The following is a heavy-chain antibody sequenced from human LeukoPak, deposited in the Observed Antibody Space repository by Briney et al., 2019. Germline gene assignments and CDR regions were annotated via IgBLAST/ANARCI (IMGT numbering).Heavy chain of an antibody. CDR3: ARVRDGYNDAYDI. CDR2: ISAYNGNT. V-gene: IGHV1-18*01. J-gene: IGHJ3*02. CDR1: GYTFTSYG. Sequence: ASVKVSCKASGYTFTSYGISGVRQARGQGLEWMGWISAYNGNTNYAQKLQGRVTMTTDTSTSKAYMELRSLRSDDTAVYYCARVRDGYNDAYDIWGQGTMVTVSS. D-gene: IGHD5-24*01.